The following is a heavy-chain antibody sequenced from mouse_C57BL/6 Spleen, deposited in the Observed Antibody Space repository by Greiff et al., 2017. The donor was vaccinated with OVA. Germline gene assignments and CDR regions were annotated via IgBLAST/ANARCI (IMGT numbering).Heavy chain of an antibody. CDR1: GYSFTDYE. CDR2: IDPETGGT. J-gene: IGHJ4*01. V-gene: IGHV1-15*01. Sequence: QVQLQQSGAELVRPGASVTLSCKASGYSFTDYEMHWVKQTPVHGLEWIGAIDPETGGTAYNQKFKGKAILTADKSSSTAYMELRSLTSEDSAVYYCTRSRKIFTGPMDYWGQGTSVTVSS. D-gene: IGHD4-1*01. CDR3: TRSRKIFTGPMDY.